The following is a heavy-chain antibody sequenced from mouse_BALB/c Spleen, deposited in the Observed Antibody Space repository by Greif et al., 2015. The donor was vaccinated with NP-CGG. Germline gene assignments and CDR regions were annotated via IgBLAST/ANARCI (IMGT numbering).Heavy chain of an antibody. Sequence: EVQRVESGPGLVKPSQSLSLTCTVTGYSITSDYAWNWIRQFPGNKLEWMGYISYSGSTSYNPSLKSRISITRDTSKNQFFLQLNSVTTEDTATYYCARCGDYDYFAYWGQGTLVTVSA. V-gene: IGHV3-2*02. J-gene: IGHJ3*01. CDR2: ISYSGST. CDR1: GYSITSDYA. D-gene: IGHD2-4*01. CDR3: ARCGDYDYFAY.